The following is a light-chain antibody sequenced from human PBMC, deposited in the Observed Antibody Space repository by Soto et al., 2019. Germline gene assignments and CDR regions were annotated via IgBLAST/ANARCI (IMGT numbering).Light chain of an antibody. CDR3: QQSYSTPV. CDR2: AAS. CDR1: QSISSY. V-gene: IGKV1-39*01. J-gene: IGKJ2*01. Sequence: DIQMTQSPSSLSASVGDRVTITCRASQSISSYLNWYQQKPGKAPKLLIYAASSFQSGVPSRFSGSGSGTDFTLTISSLQPEDFGTYYCQQSYSTPVLGQGTEQGI.